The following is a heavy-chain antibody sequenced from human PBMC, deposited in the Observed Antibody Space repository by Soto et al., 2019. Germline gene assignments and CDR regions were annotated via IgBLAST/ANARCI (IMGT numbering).Heavy chain of an antibody. CDR3: TTDLFDRSGWFDP. CDR2: IKSKTDGGTT. V-gene: IGHV3-15*07. D-gene: IGHD2-21*01. J-gene: IGHJ5*02. Sequence: GGSLRLSCAASGFTFSNAWMNWVRQAPGKGLEWVGRIKSKTDGGTTDYAAPVKGRFTISRDDSKNTLYLQMNSLKTEDTAVYYCTTDLFDRSGWFDPWGQGTLVTVSS. CDR1: GFTFSNAW.